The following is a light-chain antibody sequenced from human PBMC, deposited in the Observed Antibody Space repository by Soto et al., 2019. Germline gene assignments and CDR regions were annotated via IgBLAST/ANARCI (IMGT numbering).Light chain of an antibody. J-gene: IGLJ3*02. CDR2: EGS. Sequence: QSALTQPASVSGSPGQSITISCTGTSSDIGSNNLVSWYQQHPGKAPKLMIYEGSERPSGVSDRFSGSKSGNTASLTISGLQAEDEADYYCCSYAGDSTRVFGGGTKVTVL. CDR3: CSYAGDSTRV. CDR1: SSDIGSNNL. V-gene: IGLV2-23*01.